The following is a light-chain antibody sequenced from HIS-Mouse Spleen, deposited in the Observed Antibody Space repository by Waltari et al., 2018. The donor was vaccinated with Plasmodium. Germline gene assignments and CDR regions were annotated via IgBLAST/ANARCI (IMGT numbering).Light chain of an antibody. J-gene: IGLJ1*01. CDR2: VVS. CDR3: CSYAGSYTFDV. Sequence: QSALTQPRSVSGSPGQSVTISCTGTSSDVGGYNYVPWYQQHPGKAPKLMIYVVSKRPSGVPDRFSGSKSGNTASLTISGLQAEDEADYYCCSYAGSYTFDVFGTGTKVTVL. CDR1: SSDVGGYNY. V-gene: IGLV2-11*01.